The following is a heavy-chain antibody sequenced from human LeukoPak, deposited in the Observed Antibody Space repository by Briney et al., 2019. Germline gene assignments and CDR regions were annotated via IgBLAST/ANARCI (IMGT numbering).Heavy chain of an antibody. CDR3: AKAEGSFGGYYDH. V-gene: IGHV3-9*01. Sequence: GRSLRLSCAASGFTFDDYAMHWVRQAPGKGLDWVSGISWNSGTIDYADSVKGRFTISRDNAKNSLYLQMNSLRPEDTAFYYCAKAEGSFGGYYDHWGQGTLVTVSS. D-gene: IGHD4-23*01. J-gene: IGHJ4*02. CDR1: GFTFDDYA. CDR2: ISWNSGTI.